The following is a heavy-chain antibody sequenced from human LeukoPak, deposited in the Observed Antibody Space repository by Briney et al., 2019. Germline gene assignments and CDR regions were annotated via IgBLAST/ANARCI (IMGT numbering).Heavy chain of an antibody. CDR1: GFTFSSYW. Sequence: GGSLRLSCAASGFTFSSYWMSWVRQAPGKGLEWVANIKQDGSEKYYVDSVKGRFTISRDNAKNSLYLQMNSLRAEDTAVYYCARAGDYDYVWGSYRYTVHFDYWGREPWSPSPQ. J-gene: IGHJ4*02. D-gene: IGHD3-16*02. CDR2: IKQDGSEK. V-gene: IGHV3-7*03. CDR3: ARAGDYDYVWGSYRYTVHFDY.